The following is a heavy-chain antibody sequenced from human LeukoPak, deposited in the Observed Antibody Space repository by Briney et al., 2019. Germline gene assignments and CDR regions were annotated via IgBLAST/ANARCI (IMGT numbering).Heavy chain of an antibody. Sequence: PGGSLRLSCAASGFTFSSYAMSWVRQAAGKGLEWVSGINWNGGRTDYAESVKGRFTISRDNAKNSLYLQMTSLRAEDAALYYCARRRGEYYYYMDVWGKGTTVTVSS. D-gene: IGHD2-21*01. V-gene: IGHV3-20*04. CDR3: ARRRGEYYYYMDV. J-gene: IGHJ6*03. CDR2: INWNGGRT. CDR1: GFTFSSYA.